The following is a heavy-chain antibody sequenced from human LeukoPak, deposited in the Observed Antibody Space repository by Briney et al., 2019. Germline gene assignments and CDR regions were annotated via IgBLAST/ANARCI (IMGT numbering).Heavy chain of an antibody. CDR2: IWYDGSNK. V-gene: IGHV3-33*01. Sequence: PGRSLRLSCAASGFTFSSYGMHWVRQAPGKGLEWVAVIWYDGSNKYYADSVKGRFTISRDNSKNTLYLQMNSLRAEDTAVYYCARSKGLGYCSSTGCHYYYYYGMDVWGKGTTVTVSS. CDR1: GFTFSSYG. J-gene: IGHJ6*04. CDR3: ARSKGLGYCSSTGCHYYYYYGMDV. D-gene: IGHD2-2*01.